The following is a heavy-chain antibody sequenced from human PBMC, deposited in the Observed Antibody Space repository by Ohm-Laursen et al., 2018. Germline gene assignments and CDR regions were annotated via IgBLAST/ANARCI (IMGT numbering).Heavy chain of an antibody. CDR3: ARDRAGSFDY. V-gene: IGHV4-38-2*02. D-gene: IGHD3-10*01. Sequence: SETLSLTCAVSGDSTSSGYYWAWIRQPPGGGLEYIGGIHHTGTTYHNPSIKSRLSISVDASKNHFSLKLRSLTAADTAMYFCARDRAGSFDYWGQGIRVIVSS. CDR1: GDSTSSGYY. CDR2: IHHTGTT. J-gene: IGHJ4*02.